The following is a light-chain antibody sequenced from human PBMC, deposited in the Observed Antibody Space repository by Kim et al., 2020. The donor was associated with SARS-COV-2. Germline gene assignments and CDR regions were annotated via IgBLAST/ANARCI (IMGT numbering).Light chain of an antibody. V-gene: IGKV3-15*01. CDR3: QQYSNWPPLT. CDR1: RNIYSS. CDR2: GAS. Sequence: EIVMTQSPATLSVSPGERATLSCRASRNIYSSLAWYQQKPGQAPRLLIYGASIGATGIPARFSGSGSGTEFTLIISSLHSEDSALYYCQQYSNWPPLTFGGGTKVDIK. J-gene: IGKJ4*01.